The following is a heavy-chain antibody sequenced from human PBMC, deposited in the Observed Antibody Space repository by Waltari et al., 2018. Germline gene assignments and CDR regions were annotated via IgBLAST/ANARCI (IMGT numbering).Heavy chain of an antibody. D-gene: IGHD6-6*01. Sequence: QVQLVQSGAEVKKPGASVKVSCKASGYTFTSYGISWVRQAPGQGLEWMGWISAYNGNTNYAQKLQGRVTMTTDTSTSTAYMELRSLRSDDTAVYYWARDLRLKGAIAARGGFGGYWGQGTLVTVSS. CDR1: GYTFTSYG. V-gene: IGHV1-18*01. CDR2: ISAYNGNT. CDR3: ARDLRLKGAIAARGGFGGY. J-gene: IGHJ4*02.